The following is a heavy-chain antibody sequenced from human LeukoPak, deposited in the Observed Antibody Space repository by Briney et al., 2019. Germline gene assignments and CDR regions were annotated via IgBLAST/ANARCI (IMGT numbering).Heavy chain of an antibody. D-gene: IGHD2-2*01. CDR2: IIPILGIA. J-gene: IGHJ3*02. CDR3: ARYIVVVPAATPDAFDI. Sequence: SVKVSCKASGYTFTSYGISWVRQAPGQGLEWMGRIIPILGIANYAQKFQGRATITADKSTSTAYMELSSLRSEDTAVYYCARYIVVVPAATPDAFDIWGQGTMVTVSS. V-gene: IGHV1-69*04. CDR1: GYTFTSYG.